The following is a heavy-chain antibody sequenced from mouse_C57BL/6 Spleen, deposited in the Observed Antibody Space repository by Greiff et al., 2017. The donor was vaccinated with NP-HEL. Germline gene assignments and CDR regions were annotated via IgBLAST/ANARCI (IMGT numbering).Heavy chain of an antibody. J-gene: IGHJ3*01. CDR2: IYPGDGDT. CDR3: ARGSDLSDGYYWFAY. V-gene: IGHV1-82*01. Sequence: VQLQQSGPELVKPGASVKISCKASGYAFSSSWMNWVKQRPGKGLEWIGRIYPGDGDTNYNGKFKGKATLTADKSSSTAYMELRSLTSEDTAVYYCARGSDLSDGYYWFAYWGQGTLVTVSA. CDR1: GYAFSSSW. D-gene: IGHD2-3*01.